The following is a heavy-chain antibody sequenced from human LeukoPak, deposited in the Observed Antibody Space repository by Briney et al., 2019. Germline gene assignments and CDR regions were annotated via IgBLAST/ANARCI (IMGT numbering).Heavy chain of an antibody. D-gene: IGHD6-13*01. CDR1: GGYISSSNYY. CDR3: ARDAAYSSSWYRGLNWFDP. Sequence: AETLSLTCTVSGGYISSSNYYWSWIRQPPGKGLEWIGEINHSGSTNYNPSLQSRVTISVDTSKNQFSLKLSSVTAADTAVYYCARDAAYSSSWYRGLNWFDPWGQGTLVTVSS. CDR2: INHSGST. J-gene: IGHJ5*02. V-gene: IGHV4-39*07.